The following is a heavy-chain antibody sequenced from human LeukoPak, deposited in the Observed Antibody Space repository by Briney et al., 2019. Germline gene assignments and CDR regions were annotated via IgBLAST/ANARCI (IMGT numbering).Heavy chain of an antibody. V-gene: IGHV3-7*03. CDR2: IRQDGNER. CDR1: GFSFSSFW. CDR3: AKDIEQQLVPGYFDL. J-gene: IGHJ2*01. Sequence: PGGSLRLSCAASGFSFSSFWMTWVRQAPGKGLEWVANIRQDGNERFYVDSVKGRFTISRDNAKNSVYLQMSSLRAEDTALYYCAKDIEQQLVPGYFDLWGRGTLVTVSS. D-gene: IGHD6-13*01.